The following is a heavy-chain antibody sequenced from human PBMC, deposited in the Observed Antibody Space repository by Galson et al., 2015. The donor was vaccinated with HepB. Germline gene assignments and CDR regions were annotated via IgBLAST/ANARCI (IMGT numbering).Heavy chain of an antibody. CDR2: IRSKTNSYAT. CDR1: GVTFSGSA. CDR3: TRLLGAGGDS. V-gene: IGHV3-73*01. Sequence: SLRHSCAASGVTFSGSAIHWVRPASGQGLEWVGRIRSKTNSYATVYAASVKVRFTMSRDDSKNTAYLQMISLKIEDTAVYYCTRLLGAGGDSWGQGPLVTVSS. D-gene: IGHD6-13*01. J-gene: IGHJ4*02.